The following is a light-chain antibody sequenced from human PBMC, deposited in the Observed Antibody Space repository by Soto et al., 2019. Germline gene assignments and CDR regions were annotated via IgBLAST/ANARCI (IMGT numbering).Light chain of an antibody. CDR3: QSYDRSLRGYV. V-gene: IGLV1-40*01. J-gene: IGLJ1*01. CDR1: SSNFGSGYD. CDR2: GNT. Sequence: QSVLTQPPSVSGAPGQRVTISCTGTSSNFGSGYDVHWYQHLPGTAPKLLIYGNTIRPSGVPDRFSGSKSGTSASLAITGLQAEDEADYYCQSYDRSLRGYVFGTGTKVTVL.